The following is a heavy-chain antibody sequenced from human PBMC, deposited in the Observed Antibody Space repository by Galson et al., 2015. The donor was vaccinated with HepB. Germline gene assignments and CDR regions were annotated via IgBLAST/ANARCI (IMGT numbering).Heavy chain of an antibody. Sequence: CAISGDSVSSNRAAWNWIRQSPSRGLEWLGRTYYKSKWYNDYAVSVKSRTTINPDTSKNQFSLQVKSVTPEDTAVYYCAREGDYGPNWFDPWGQGTLVTVSS. D-gene: IGHD4-17*01. CDR1: GDSVSSNRAA. J-gene: IGHJ5*02. CDR2: TYYKSKWYN. CDR3: AREGDYGPNWFDP. V-gene: IGHV6-1*01.